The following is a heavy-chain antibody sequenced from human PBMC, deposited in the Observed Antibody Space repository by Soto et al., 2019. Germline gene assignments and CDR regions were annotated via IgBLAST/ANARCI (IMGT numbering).Heavy chain of an antibody. V-gene: IGHV3-30*04. Sequence: SCAASGFNFSSYAMHWVRQAPGKGLEWVAVISYDGGKKYYADSVKGRFTISRDNSKNTLYVEMNSLSAEDTAVYYCAREGQPAAGTTPHNWGRGTLVTVSS. CDR1: GFNFSSYA. CDR2: ISYDGGKK. CDR3: AREGQPAAGTTPHN. J-gene: IGHJ4*02. D-gene: IGHD6-13*01.